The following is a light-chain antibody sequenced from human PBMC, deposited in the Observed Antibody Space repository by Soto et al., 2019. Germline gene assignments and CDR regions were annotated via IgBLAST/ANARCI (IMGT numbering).Light chain of an antibody. CDR1: SSDVGYYNY. J-gene: IGLJ2*01. V-gene: IGLV2-14*01. Sequence: QSALTQPASVSGSPGQSITISCTGTSSDVGYYNYVSWYRQHPGKAPRLMIYEVNNRPSGVSNRFSGSKSGNTASLTISGLQAEDEADYYCVLYMRSGISVFGGGTKLTVL. CDR3: VLYMRSGISV. CDR2: EVN.